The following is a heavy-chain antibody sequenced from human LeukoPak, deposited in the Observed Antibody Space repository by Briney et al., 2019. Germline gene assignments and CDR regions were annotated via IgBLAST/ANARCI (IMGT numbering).Heavy chain of an antibody. V-gene: IGHV3-23*01. Sequence: GGSLRLSCAASGLTASHNVNNAMSWVRHTPGKGLEWVSGITTSGSTYYADSVKGRFTISRENSNNTLYLHMDSLRAEDTAVYYCAKAPVWNYYYGLDVWGQGTTVTVSS. D-gene: IGHD2-21*01. CDR3: AKAPVWNYYYGLDV. J-gene: IGHJ6*02. CDR2: ITTSGST. CDR1: GLTASHNVNNA.